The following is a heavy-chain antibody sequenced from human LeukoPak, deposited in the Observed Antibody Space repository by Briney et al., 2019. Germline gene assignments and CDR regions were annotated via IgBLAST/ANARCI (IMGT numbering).Heavy chain of an antibody. CDR2: IYYTGST. Sequence: SETLSLTCTVSGGSIDSYYWSWIRQPPGKGLEGIGYIYYTGSTKYHPSLKSRVTISLDTSKNQFSLKLTSVPAADTAVYYCARVYQSAEYYFDYWGRGNLVSVSS. CDR3: ARVYQSAEYYFDY. D-gene: IGHD2-2*01. J-gene: IGHJ4*02. CDR1: GGSIDSYY. V-gene: IGHV4-59*01.